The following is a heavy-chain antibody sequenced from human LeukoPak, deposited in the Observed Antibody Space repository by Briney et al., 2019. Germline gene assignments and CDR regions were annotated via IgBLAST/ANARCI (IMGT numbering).Heavy chain of an antibody. CDR1: GYTFNTFG. J-gene: IGHJ4*02. CDR3: ARDGSLNYFDY. Sequence: GASVKVSCKTSGYTFNTFGISWVRQAPGQGLEWMGWISGFNGETRYAQRFQDRVTMTTDISTSTAYLELRNLVSDDTAVYHCARDGSLNYFDYWGQGTLVTVSS. CDR2: ISGFNGET. V-gene: IGHV1-18*01.